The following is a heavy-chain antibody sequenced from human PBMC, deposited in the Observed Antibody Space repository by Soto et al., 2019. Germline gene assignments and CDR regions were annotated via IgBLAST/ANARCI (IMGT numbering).Heavy chain of an antibody. CDR1: GDSFSSYA. Sequence: QVQLVQSVAEVKKPGSSVKVSCKASGDSFSSYAINWVRQAPGEGLEWMGRIIPVFGTTNDAQRFEGRVTFTADESTNTAYMELRGLLSEDTAVYYCARDGGFGELKYWGPGTLVTVSS. CDR3: ARDGGFGELKY. D-gene: IGHD3-10*01. J-gene: IGHJ4*02. CDR2: IIPVFGTT. V-gene: IGHV1-69*18.